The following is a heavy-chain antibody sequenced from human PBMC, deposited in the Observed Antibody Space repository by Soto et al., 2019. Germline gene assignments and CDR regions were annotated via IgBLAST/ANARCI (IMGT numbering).Heavy chain of an antibody. CDR1: GGSFSGYY. D-gene: IGHD5-12*01. Sequence: QVQLQQWGAGLLKPSETLSLTCAVYGGSFSGYYWRWIRQPPGKGLEWIGEINHSGSTNYNPSLKSRVTISVDTSKNQFSLKLSSVTAADTAVYYCARGSGYSGYVGVDAFDIWGQGTMVTVSS. CDR3: ARGSGYSGYVGVDAFDI. CDR2: INHSGST. J-gene: IGHJ3*02. V-gene: IGHV4-34*01.